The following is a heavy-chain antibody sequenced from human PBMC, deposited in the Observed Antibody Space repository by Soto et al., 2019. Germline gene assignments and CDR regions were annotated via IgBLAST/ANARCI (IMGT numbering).Heavy chain of an antibody. CDR2: INPSGGST. Sequence: QVQLVQSGAEVKKPGASVKVSCKASGYTFTSYYMHWVRQAPGQGLEWMGIINPSGGSTNYAQKFQGRVTMTRDRSTSTVYMELSSLRSEDTAVYYCARDLVVVVAAYYYGMDVWGQGTTVTVSS. D-gene: IGHD2-15*01. V-gene: IGHV1-46*01. CDR3: ARDLVVVVAAYYYGMDV. CDR1: GYTFTSYY. J-gene: IGHJ6*02.